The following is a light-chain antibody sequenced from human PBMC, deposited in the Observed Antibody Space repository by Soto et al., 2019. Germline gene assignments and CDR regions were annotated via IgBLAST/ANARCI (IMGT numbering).Light chain of an antibody. J-gene: IGKJ1*01. CDR2: MAS. CDR3: MQSLQTPWT. Sequence: DIVMTQSPLSLPVTPGESASISCRSSQSLLYRKGFNCLDWYLQKPGQSPQLLIYMASYRDSGVPARVSGSGSGTDFSLYISRVEAEDVGVYYCMQSLQTPWTFGQGTKVEIK. V-gene: IGKV2-28*01. CDR1: QSLLYRKGFNC.